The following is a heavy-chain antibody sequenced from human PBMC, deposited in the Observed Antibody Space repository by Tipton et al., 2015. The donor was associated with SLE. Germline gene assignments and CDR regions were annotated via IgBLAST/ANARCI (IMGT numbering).Heavy chain of an antibody. D-gene: IGHD4-11*01. J-gene: IGHJ4*02. V-gene: IGHV4-59*11. CDR3: ARSGGSSNFDPPGY. Sequence: TLSLTCTVSGGSISSQHWSWIRQPPGKGLEWIGNIHYSGSTNYNPSLKSRVTISVDTSKNQFSLKLSFVTAADTAVYYCARSGGSSNFDPPGYWGQGTLVIVSS. CDR1: GGSISSQH. CDR2: IHYSGST.